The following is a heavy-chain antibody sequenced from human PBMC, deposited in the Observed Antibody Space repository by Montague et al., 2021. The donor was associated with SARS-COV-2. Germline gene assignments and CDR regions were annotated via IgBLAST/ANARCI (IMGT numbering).Heavy chain of an antibody. V-gene: IGHV3-48*04. D-gene: IGHD6-6*01. J-gene: IGHJ3*01. CDR3: AKDLVLRAARPDALDV. Sequence: SLRLSCAASGFTFSSYSVNWVRQAPGKGLEWISYISSSTNIIYYVDSVKGRFTISRDNARNSLYLQMNSLRVDDTAVYYCAKDLVLRAARPDALDVWGQGTVVTVSS. CDR2: ISSSTNII. CDR1: GFTFSSYS.